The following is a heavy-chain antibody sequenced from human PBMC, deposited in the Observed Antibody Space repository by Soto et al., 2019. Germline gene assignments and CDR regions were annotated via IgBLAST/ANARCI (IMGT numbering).Heavy chain of an antibody. Sequence: EVQLLESGGGLAQPGGSLRLSCAASGFTFSRHGMNWVRQAPGKGLEWVSGITANGRYRDHADSVKGRLTISRDNAKNTVYLQMDNLRTEDTATYYCVRYETSTPPHSDFWGQGILVTVSS. V-gene: IGHV3-23*01. CDR2: ITANGRYR. J-gene: IGHJ4*02. CDR3: VRYETSTPPHSDF. CDR1: GFTFSRHG. D-gene: IGHD3-3*01.